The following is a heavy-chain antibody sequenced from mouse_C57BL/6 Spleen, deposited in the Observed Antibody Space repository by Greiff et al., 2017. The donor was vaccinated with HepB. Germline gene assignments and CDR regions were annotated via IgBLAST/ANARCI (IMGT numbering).Heavy chain of an antibody. CDR2: IYPGDGDT. V-gene: IGHV1-80*01. D-gene: IGHD1-1*02. CDR3: ARSGGGSPYYFDY. CDR1: GYAFSSYW. Sequence: VQLQQSGAELVKPGASVKISCKASGYAFSSYWMNWVKQRPGKGLEWIGQIYPGDGDTNYNGKFKGKATLTADKSSSTAYMQLSSLTSADSAVYFWARSGGGSPYYFDYWGQGTTLTVSS. J-gene: IGHJ2*01.